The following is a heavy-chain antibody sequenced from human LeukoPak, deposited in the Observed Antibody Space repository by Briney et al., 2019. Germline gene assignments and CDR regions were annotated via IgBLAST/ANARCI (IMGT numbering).Heavy chain of an antibody. D-gene: IGHD6-19*01. V-gene: IGHV4-31*03. CDR2: IYYSGST. Sequence: PSETLSLTCTVSGGSISSGAYYWSWIRQHPGKGLEWIGYIYYSGSTYYNPSLKSRVTISVDTSKNQFSLKLSSVTAADTAVYYCARWWLVEYHFDYWGQGTLVTVSS. J-gene: IGHJ4*02. CDR3: ARWWLVEYHFDY. CDR1: GGSISSGAYY.